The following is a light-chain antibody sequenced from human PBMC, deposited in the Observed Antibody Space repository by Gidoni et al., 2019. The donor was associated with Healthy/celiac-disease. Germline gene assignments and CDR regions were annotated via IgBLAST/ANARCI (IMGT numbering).Light chain of an antibody. CDR1: SSNIGAGYD. CDR2: GNS. J-gene: IGLJ1*01. CDR3: QSYDSSLSAPFCV. Sequence: QSVLTQPPSVSGAPGQRVTISCTWSSSNIGAGYDVHWYQQLPGTAPKLLIYGNSNRPSGVPDRFSGSKSGTSASLAITGLQAEDEADYYCQSYDSSLSAPFCVFGTGTKVTVL. V-gene: IGLV1-40*01.